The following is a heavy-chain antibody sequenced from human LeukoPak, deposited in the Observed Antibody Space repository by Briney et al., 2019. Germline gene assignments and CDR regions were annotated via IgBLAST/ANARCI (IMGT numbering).Heavy chain of an antibody. CDR1: GGTFSSYT. D-gene: IGHD2-2*02. V-gene: IGHV1-69*02. CDR2: IIPILGIA. CDR3: ARVLTAAISGWFDP. J-gene: IGHJ5*02. Sequence: ASVKVSCKASGGTFSSYTISWVRQAPGQGLEWMGRIIPILGIANYAQKFQGRVTITAGKSTSTAYMELSSLRSEDTAVYYCARVLTAAISGWFDPWGQGTLVTVSS.